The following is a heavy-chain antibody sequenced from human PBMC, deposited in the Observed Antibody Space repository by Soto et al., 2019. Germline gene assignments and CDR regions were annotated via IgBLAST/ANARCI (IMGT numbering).Heavy chain of an antibody. Sequence: SETLSLTCTVSGGSISSYYWSWIRQPAGKGLEWIGRIYTSGSTNYNPSLKSRVTMSVDTSKNQFSLKLSSVTAADTAVYYCARDYGRASYYAQFQHWGQGTLVTVSS. CDR3: ARDYGRASYYAQFQH. J-gene: IGHJ1*01. D-gene: IGHD1-26*01. CDR1: GGSISSYY. CDR2: IYTSGST. V-gene: IGHV4-4*07.